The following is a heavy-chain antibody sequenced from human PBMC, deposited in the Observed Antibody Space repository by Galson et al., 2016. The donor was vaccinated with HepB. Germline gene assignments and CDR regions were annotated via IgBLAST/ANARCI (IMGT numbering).Heavy chain of an antibody. V-gene: IGHV3-23*01. CDR1: GFNFGDYG. J-gene: IGHJ4*02. CDR3: AKLASPHYGAGNF. Sequence: SLRLSCAASGFNFGDYGMNWVRQAPGKGLEWVSGISSSASNTYYAEPVKGRFTVSRDNSKRTLYLQMNSLRAGDTAIYYCAKLASPHYGAGNFWGQGVLVTVSS. CDR2: ISSSASNT. D-gene: IGHD3-10*01.